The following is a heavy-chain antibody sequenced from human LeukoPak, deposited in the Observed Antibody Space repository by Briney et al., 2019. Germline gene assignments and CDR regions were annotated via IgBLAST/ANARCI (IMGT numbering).Heavy chain of an antibody. D-gene: IGHD6-13*01. V-gene: IGHV4-59*01. CDR1: GGSLSSYH. Sequence: SETLSLTCTVSGGSLSSYHWNWIRQPPGKGLEWIGYISYSGSTNYKPSLKSRVTISVDTSRNQFSLKLSSVTAADTAVYYCARVGSNWYYFDYWGQGTLVTVSS. J-gene: IGHJ4*02. CDR3: ARVGSNWYYFDY. CDR2: ISYSGST.